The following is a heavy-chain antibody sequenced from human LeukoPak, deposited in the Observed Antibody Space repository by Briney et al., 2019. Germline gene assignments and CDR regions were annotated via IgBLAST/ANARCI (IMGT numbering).Heavy chain of an antibody. D-gene: IGHD3-3*01. Sequence: PSETLSLTCTVSGGSVSSGSYYWSWIRQPPGKGLEWIGYIYYSGSTNYNPSLKSRVTISVDTSKNQTSLKLSSVTAADTAVYYCARAVGGYDFWSGSPHRVFDYWGQGTLVTVSS. CDR3: ARAVGGYDFWSGSPHRVFDY. CDR1: GGSVSSGSYY. J-gene: IGHJ4*02. V-gene: IGHV4-61*01. CDR2: IYYSGST.